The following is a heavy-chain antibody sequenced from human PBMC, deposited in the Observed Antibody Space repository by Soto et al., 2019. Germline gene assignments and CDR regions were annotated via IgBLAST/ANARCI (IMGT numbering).Heavy chain of an antibody. Sequence: WASVKVSCKVSGYTLTELSMHWVRQAPGKGLEWMGGFDPEDGETIYAQKFQGRVTMTEDTSTDTAYMELSSLRSEDTAVYYCAKTGRGWLLSYNWFDPWGQGTLVTVYS. D-gene: IGHD3-9*01. CDR3: AKTGRGWLLSYNWFDP. V-gene: IGHV1-24*01. J-gene: IGHJ5*02. CDR1: GYTLTELS. CDR2: FDPEDGET.